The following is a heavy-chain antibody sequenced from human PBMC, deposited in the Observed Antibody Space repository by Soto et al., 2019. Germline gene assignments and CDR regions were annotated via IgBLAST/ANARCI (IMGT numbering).Heavy chain of an antibody. J-gene: IGHJ6*02. CDR1: GFTFSSYG. CDR2: ISYDGSNK. Sequence: QVQLVESGGGVVQPGRSLRLSCAASGFTFSSYGMHWVRQAPGKGLEWVAVISYDGSNKYYADSVKGRFTISRDNSKNTLYLQMNSLRAVDTAVYYCAKDVGITIFGVAPLYGMDVWGQGTTVTVSS. D-gene: IGHD3-3*01. CDR3: AKDVGITIFGVAPLYGMDV. V-gene: IGHV3-30*18.